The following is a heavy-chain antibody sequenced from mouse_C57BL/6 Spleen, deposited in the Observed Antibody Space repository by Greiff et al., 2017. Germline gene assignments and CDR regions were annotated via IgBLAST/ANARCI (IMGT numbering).Heavy chain of an antibody. CDR1: GFTFSNYA. J-gene: IGHJ4*01. V-gene: IGHV5-4*03. CDR3: ARVLGRSSYAMDD. D-gene: IGHD4-1*01. Sequence: DVKLVESGGGLVKPGGSLKLSCAASGFTFSNYAMSWVRQTPEKRLEWVATISDGGSYTYYTDNVKGRFTISRDNAKNNLYLQMSHLKSEDTAMYYCARVLGRSSYAMDDWGQGTSVTVSS. CDR2: ISDGGSYT.